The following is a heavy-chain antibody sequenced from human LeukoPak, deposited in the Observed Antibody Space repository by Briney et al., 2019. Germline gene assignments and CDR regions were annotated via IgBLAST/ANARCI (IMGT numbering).Heavy chain of an antibody. J-gene: IGHJ4*02. CDR3: ATRDDYYDSSGYYTFDY. D-gene: IGHD3-22*01. CDR1: GGSISSYY. V-gene: IGHV4-59*06. CDR2: IYYSGST. Sequence: SETLSLTCTVSGGSISSYYWSWIRQPPGKGLEWIGYIYYSGSTYYNPSLKSRVTISVDTSKNQFSLKLSSVTAADTAVYYCATRDDYYDSSGYYTFDYWGQGTLVTVSS.